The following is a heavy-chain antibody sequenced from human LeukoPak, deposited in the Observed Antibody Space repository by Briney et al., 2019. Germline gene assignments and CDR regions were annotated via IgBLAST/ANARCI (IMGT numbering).Heavy chain of an antibody. CDR1: GFTFSSYA. J-gene: IGHJ4*02. Sequence: GRSLRLSCAASGFTFSSYAMHWVSQAPGKGLEWVAVISYDGSNKYYADSVKGRFTISRDNSKNTLYLQMNSLRAEDTAVYYCASTEKGIVGAEIDYWGQGTLVTVSS. V-gene: IGHV3-30-3*01. CDR3: ASTEKGIVGAEIDY. D-gene: IGHD1-26*01. CDR2: ISYDGSNK.